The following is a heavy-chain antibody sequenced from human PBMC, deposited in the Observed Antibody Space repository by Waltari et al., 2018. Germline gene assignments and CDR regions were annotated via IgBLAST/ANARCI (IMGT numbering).Heavy chain of an antibody. CDR2: ISYDGSNK. CDR3: AKVSGSIRDRRGSPPGDY. CDR1: GFTCSSYG. D-gene: IGHD3-10*01. Sequence: QVHLVESVGGVVQPGRSLRLSCAAYGFTCSSYGMHAGRQAPGKGLEWVALISYDGSNKYYADSVKGRFTISRDNSKNTLYLQMSSLRAEDTAVYYCAKVSGSIRDRRGSPPGDYWGQGTLVTVSS. J-gene: IGHJ4*02. V-gene: IGHV3-30*18.